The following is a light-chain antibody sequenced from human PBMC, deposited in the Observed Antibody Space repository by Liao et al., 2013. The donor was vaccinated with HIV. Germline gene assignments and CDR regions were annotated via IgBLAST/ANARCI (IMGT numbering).Light chain of an antibody. V-gene: IGLV1-40*01. CDR1: SSNIGAGYD. CDR3: QSYDSTLNVV. CDR2: ANT. Sequence: QSVLTQPPSVSGAPGQRVTISCRGGSSNIGAGYDVHWYQQLPGTAPKLLIIANTNRPSGVPDRFSGSKSGASASLAITGLQTEDEADYYCQSYDSTLNVVFGGGTKLTVL. J-gene: IGLJ3*02.